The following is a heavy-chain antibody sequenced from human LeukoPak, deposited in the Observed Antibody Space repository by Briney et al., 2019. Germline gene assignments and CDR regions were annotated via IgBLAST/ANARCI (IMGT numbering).Heavy chain of an antibody. CDR3: ARLGGIAVTGAIDY. D-gene: IGHD6-19*01. Sequence: GGSLRLSCAASGFTFSSYWMHWVRQAPGKGLVWVSRINSDGSSTTYADSVKGRFTISRDNAKNTLYLQVNSLRAEDTAVYYCARLGGIAVTGAIDYWGQGTLVTVSS. V-gene: IGHV3-74*01. J-gene: IGHJ4*02. CDR2: INSDGSST. CDR1: GFTFSSYW.